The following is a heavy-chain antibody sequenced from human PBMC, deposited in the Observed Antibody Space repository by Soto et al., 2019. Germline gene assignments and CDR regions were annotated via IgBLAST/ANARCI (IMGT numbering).Heavy chain of an antibody. CDR2: TSYDGSNK. V-gene: IGHV3-30*19. D-gene: IGHD3-16*01. J-gene: IGHJ4*02. CDR3: ARWGTTGGLDV. Sequence: QVQLVESGGGVVQPGTSLRLSSVGSGFTFRSYVIHWVRQAPGKGLEWVALTSYDGSNKYYDDSVKGRFTISRDSSRNTVDLQMDNLRLEDTALYYCARWGTTGGLDVWGQGTLVSVSS. CDR1: GFTFRSYV.